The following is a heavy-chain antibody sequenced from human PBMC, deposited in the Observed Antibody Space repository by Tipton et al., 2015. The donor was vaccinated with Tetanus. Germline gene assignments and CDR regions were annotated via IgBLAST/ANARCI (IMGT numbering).Heavy chain of an antibody. CDR2: ILYSGST. D-gene: IGHD2/OR15-2a*01. CDR3: ARHSRGSIFY. Sequence: LRLSCTVSGGSISRSPYYWGWIRQSPGKGLEWIGSILYSGSTYYTPSLKSRVTVSVDTSTNQFSLNLNSVTAADTGVYYCARHSRGSIFYWGRGTLATVSS. V-gene: IGHV4-39*01. CDR1: GGSISRSPYY. J-gene: IGHJ4*02.